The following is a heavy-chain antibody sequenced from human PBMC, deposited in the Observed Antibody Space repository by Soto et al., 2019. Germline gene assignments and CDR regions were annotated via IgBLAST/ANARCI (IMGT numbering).Heavy chain of an antibody. CDR1: GGSISSGDYY. J-gene: IGHJ4*02. CDR2: IYYSGST. D-gene: IGHD3-22*01. CDR3: ATTQRRYYSDSSAY. V-gene: IGHV4-30-4*01. Sequence: QVQLQESGPGLVKPSQTLSLTCTVSGGSISSGDYYWSWIRQPPGKGLEWIGYIYYSGSTYYNPSLKSRVTISVDTSKNQFSLKLSSVTAADTPVCYCATTQRRYYSDSSAYWGQGTLVTVSS.